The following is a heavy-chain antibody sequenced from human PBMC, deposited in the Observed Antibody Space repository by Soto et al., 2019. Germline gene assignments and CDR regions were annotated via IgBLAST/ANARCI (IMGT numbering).Heavy chain of an antibody. J-gene: IGHJ4*02. CDR1: GGSISSYY. V-gene: IGHV4-59*01. CDR2: IYYSGST. CDR3: AILGAAGSGYNIDY. D-gene: IGHD3-3*01. Sequence: SETLSLTCTVSGGSISSYYWSWIRQPPGKGLEWIGYIYYSGSTNYNPSLKSRVTISVDTSKNQFSLKLSSVTAADTAVYYCAILGAAGSGYNIDYWGQGTLVTVSS.